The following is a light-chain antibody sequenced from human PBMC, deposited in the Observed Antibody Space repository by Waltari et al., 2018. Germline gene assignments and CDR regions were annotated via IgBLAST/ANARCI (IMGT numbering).Light chain of an antibody. CDR2: WAS. CDR1: QSVLYSPNNKNS. CDR3: QQYAASPWT. J-gene: IGKJ1*01. V-gene: IGKV4-1*01. Sequence: DIVMTQSPDSLPVSLGERATINCKSSQSVLYSPNNKNSLGWDPQKPGKPPQLLIYWASTRDSGVPDRLSGSGSGTDFTLTISSLQAEDVAVYYCQQYAASPWTFGQGTKVEVK.